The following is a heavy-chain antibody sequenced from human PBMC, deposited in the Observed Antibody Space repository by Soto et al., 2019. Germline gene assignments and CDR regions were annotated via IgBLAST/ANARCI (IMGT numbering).Heavy chain of an antibody. D-gene: IGHD6-13*01. V-gene: IGHV5-51*01. CDR1: GYGFTSYW. J-gene: IGHJ4*02. CDR3: ARLGGAAAGSQLHSPFYY. Sequence: PGESLKISCKGSGYGFTSYWIGWVRQIPGKGLEWMGIIYPGDSDTRYSPSFQGQVTISADKSISTAYLQWSSLKASDTAMYYCARLGGAAAGSQLHSPFYYWGQGTLVTVSS. CDR2: IYPGDSDT.